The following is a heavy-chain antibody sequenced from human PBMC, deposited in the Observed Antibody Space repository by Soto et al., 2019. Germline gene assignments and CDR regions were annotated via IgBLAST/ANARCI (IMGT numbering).Heavy chain of an antibody. CDR1: GGTFSSYA. Sequence: QVQLVQSGAEVKKPGSSVKVSCKASGGTFSSYAISWVRQAPGQGLEWMGGIIPIFGTSNYAQEFQGRVTITADESTSTAYTELSSLRSEDTAVYYCASPSTAYNYYYGMDVWGQGTTVTVSS. CDR3: ASPSTAYNYYYGMDV. CDR2: IIPIFGTS. J-gene: IGHJ6*02. D-gene: IGHD2-2*01. V-gene: IGHV1-69*12.